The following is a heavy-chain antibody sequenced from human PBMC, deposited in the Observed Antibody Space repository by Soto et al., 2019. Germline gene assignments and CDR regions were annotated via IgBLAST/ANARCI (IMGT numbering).Heavy chain of an antibody. CDR3: AGEPDNGSESDGMDV. V-gene: IGHV1-18*01. Sequence: QVQLVQSGAEVKKPGASVKVSCKASGYTFTSYGISWVRQAPGQGLEWIGWISAYNGNTNYAQKLQGRVIMTTDTTPSTAYMELRSLRSDDTAVYYCAGEPDNGSESDGMDVWGQGTTVTVSS. CDR2: ISAYNGNT. CDR1: GYTFTSYG. J-gene: IGHJ6*02. D-gene: IGHD1-26*01.